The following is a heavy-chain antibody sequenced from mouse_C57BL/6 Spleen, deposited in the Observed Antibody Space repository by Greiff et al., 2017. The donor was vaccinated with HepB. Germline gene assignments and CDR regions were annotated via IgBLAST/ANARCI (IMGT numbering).Heavy chain of an antibody. CDR3: ARSRDYDEGYAMDY. J-gene: IGHJ4*01. D-gene: IGHD2-4*01. V-gene: IGHV1-63*01. CDR2: IYPGGGYT. CDR1: GYTFTNYW. Sequence: QVQLQQSGAELVRPGTSVKMSYKASGYTFTNYWIGWAKQRPGHGLEWIGDIYPGGGYTNYNEKFKGKATLTADKSSSTAYMQFSSLTSEDSAIYYCARSRDYDEGYAMDYWGQGTSVTVSS.